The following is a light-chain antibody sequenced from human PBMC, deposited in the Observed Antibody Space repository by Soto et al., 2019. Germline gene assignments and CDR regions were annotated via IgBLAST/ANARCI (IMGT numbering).Light chain of an antibody. CDR3: QHYNSYSEA. CDR1: RDITDY. V-gene: IGKV1-33*01. CDR2: DAS. J-gene: IGKJ1*01. Sequence: DTQMTQSPSSLSASVGDRVTITCQASRDITDYLNWYQQKPGKAPKLLIYDASNLETGVPSRFSGSGSGTEFTLTISSLQPDDFATYYCQHYNSYSEAFGQGTRWIS.